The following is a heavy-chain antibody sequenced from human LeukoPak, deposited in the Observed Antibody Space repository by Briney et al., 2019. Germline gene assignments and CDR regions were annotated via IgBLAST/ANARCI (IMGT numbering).Heavy chain of an antibody. Sequence: SETLSLTCAVYGGSFSGYYWSWIRQPPGKGLEWIGEINHSGSTNYHPSLKSRVTISVDTSKNQFSLKLSSVTAADTAVYYCARGSRPAAILEYFQHWGQGTLVTVSS. CDR1: GGSFSGYY. V-gene: IGHV4-34*01. D-gene: IGHD2-2*01. J-gene: IGHJ1*01. CDR2: INHSGST. CDR3: ARGSRPAAILEYFQH.